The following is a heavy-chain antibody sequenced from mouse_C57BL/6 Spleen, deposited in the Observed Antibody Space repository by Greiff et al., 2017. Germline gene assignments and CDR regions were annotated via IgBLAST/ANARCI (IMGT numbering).Heavy chain of an antibody. CDR1: GYTFTGYW. CDR3: ARKGDYYGSYFDY. CDR2: IHPNSGST. D-gene: IGHD1-1*01. Sequence: VQLQQPGAELVKPGASVKLSCKASGYTFTGYWMHWVKQRPGQGLEWIGMIHPNSGSTNYNEKFKSKATLTVDKSSSTAYMQLSSLTSEDSAVYYCARKGDYYGSYFDYWGQGTTLTVSS. J-gene: IGHJ2*01. V-gene: IGHV1-64*01.